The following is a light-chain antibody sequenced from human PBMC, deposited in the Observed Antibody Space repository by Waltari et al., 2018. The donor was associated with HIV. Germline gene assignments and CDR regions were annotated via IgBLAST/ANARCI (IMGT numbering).Light chain of an antibody. CDR2: QAT. CDR1: KLGDKS. V-gene: IGLV3-1*01. J-gene: IGLJ2*01. Sequence: SYELNQPPSVSVSPGQTASITCSGDKLGDKSACWYQQKPGQSPVLVMYQATKRPSEIPERFSGSNSGNTATLTISGTQAMDEADYYCQAWDSSTVVFGGGTKLTVL. CDR3: QAWDSSTVV.